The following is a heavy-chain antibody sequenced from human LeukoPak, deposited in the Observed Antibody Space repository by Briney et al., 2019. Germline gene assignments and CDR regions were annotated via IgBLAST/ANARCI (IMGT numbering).Heavy chain of an antibody. CDR1: GFTFTDHA. CDR3: AREGMVTTNAFDI. CDR2: INQGGSEK. J-gene: IGHJ3*02. V-gene: IGHV3-7*01. Sequence: GGSLRLSCAASGFTFTDHAMNWVRQAPGKGLEWVANINQGGSEKYYVGSVKGRVTISRDNTKNSLYLQMNSLRAEDTAVYYCAREGMVTTNAFDIWGRGTMVTVSS. D-gene: IGHD2-21*02.